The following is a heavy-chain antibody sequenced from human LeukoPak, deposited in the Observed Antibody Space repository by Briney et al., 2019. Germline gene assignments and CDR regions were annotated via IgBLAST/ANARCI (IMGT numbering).Heavy chain of an antibody. CDR3: ARAQGSSWSNDAFDI. Sequence: GGSLRFSCAASGFTFDDYGMSWVRQAPGKGLEWVSGINWNGGSTGYAGSVKGRFTMSRDNAKNSLYLQMNSLRAEDTAFYYCARAQGSSWSNDAFDIWGQGTTVTVSS. CDR1: GFTFDDYG. J-gene: IGHJ3*02. CDR2: INWNGGST. V-gene: IGHV3-20*04. D-gene: IGHD6-13*01.